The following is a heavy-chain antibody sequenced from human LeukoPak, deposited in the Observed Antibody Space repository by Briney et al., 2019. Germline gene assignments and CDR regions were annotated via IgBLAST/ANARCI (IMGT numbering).Heavy chain of an antibody. J-gene: IGHJ4*02. V-gene: IGHV3-23*01. Sequence: GGSLRLSCAASGFTFSSYSMNWVRQAPGKGLEWVSAISGSGGSTYYADSVKGRFTISRDNSKNTLYLQMNSLRAEDTAVYYCAKDYYYDSSGYSPFDYWGQGTLVTVSS. CDR2: ISGSGGST. CDR1: GFTFSSYS. D-gene: IGHD3-22*01. CDR3: AKDYYYDSSGYSPFDY.